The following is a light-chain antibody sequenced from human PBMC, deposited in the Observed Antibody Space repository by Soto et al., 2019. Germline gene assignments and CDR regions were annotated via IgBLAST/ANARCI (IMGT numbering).Light chain of an antibody. V-gene: IGKV3-20*01. Sequence: EIVLSQSPGTLSLSPGERATLSCRASQSVTSTSLSWYHQTTGQAPRLLIYGAANRGTGIPDRFSGRGSGTDFTITISRLEPEDFAVYYCQLYGSSPMYTFGQGTTL. J-gene: IGKJ2*01. CDR1: QSVTSTS. CDR3: QLYGSSPMYT. CDR2: GAA.